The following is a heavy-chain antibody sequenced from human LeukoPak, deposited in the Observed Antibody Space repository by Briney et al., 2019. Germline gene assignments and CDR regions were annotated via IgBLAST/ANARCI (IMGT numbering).Heavy chain of an antibody. Sequence: GESLKISCEGSGYSFTTYWIAWVRQMPGKGLEWMGIIYPGDSHTRYSPSFQGHVTISVDKSISTAYLQLSSLKASDTAMYYCARHLSDITSSPNYWGPGTLVTVSS. CDR1: GYSFTTYW. J-gene: IGHJ4*02. CDR3: ARHLSDITSSPNY. CDR2: IYPGDSHT. D-gene: IGHD2-2*01. V-gene: IGHV5-51*01.